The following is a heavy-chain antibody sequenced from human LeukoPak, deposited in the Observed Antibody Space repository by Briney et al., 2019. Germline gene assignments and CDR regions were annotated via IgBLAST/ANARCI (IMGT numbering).Heavy chain of an antibody. CDR3: ARVAVGATLEH. CDR1: GYTFTSYY. CDR2: INPSGGNT. D-gene: IGHD1-26*01. Sequence: ASVKVSCKASGYTFTSYYIHWVRQVPGQGLEWMGIINPSGGNTNYAQKFQGRVTMTRDTSTSTVYMELSSLRSEDTAVYFCARVAVGATLEHWGQGTLVTVSS. J-gene: IGHJ4*02. V-gene: IGHV1-46*01.